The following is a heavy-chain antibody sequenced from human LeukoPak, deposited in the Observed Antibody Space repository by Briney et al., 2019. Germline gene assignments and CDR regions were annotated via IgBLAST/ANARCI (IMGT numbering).Heavy chain of an antibody. V-gene: IGHV3-23*01. CDR3: AKDSGVGGYYQVYYFDT. CDR2: ISSSDDGT. CDR1: GFSLSSYA. D-gene: IGHD3-22*01. J-gene: IGHJ4*02. Sequence: GGSLRLSCAASGFSLSSYAMSWVRQAPGKGLEWVSAISSSDDGTYHAGSVRGRFTISRDNSKSTLYLQVHGLRAEDTAVYYCAKDSGVGGYYQVYYFDTWGQGTLVTVSS.